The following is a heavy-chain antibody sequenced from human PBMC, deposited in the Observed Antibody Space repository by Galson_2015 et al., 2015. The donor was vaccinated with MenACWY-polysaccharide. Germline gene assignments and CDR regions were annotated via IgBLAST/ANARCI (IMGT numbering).Heavy chain of an antibody. CDR3: TREDLRGAALDY. CDR1: GFTFSDHY. J-gene: IGHJ4*02. Sequence: SLRLSCAASGFTFSDHYMDWVRQAPGKGLEWVGRIRKKANSYTTEYAASVKGRFTISRDDPKNSVYLQMNSLETEDTAAYYCTREDLRGAALDYWGQGTLVTVSS. V-gene: IGHV3-72*01. CDR2: IRKKANSYTT. D-gene: IGHD1-26*01.